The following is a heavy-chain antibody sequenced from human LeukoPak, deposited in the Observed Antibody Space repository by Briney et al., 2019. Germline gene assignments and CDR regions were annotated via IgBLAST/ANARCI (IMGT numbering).Heavy chain of an antibody. J-gene: IGHJ4*02. CDR1: GFTFSTSW. V-gene: IGHV3-7*01. CDR2: IKEDGSEK. CDR3: AKGDYFDY. D-gene: IGHD3-16*01. Sequence: QPGGSLRLSCAASGFTFSTSWMSWVRQAPGKGLEWVANIKEDGSEKWYMDSVKGRFTTSRDNAKNSLYLQMNSLRAEDTAVFYCAKGDYFDYWGQGTLVTVSS.